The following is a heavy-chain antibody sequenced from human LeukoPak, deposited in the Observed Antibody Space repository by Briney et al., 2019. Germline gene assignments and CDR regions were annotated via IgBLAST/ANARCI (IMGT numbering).Heavy chain of an antibody. D-gene: IGHD4-23*01. CDR2: IYPGDSDT. CDR1: GYSFTSYW. Sequence: GESLKISCKGSGYSFTSYWIGWVRQMPGKGLEWMGIIYPGDSDTRYSPSFQGQVTISADKSISTAYLQWSSLKASDTAMYYCARHLMNGRPVGSYYYYYMDVWGKGTTVTVSS. V-gene: IGHV5-51*01. CDR3: ARHLMNGRPVGSYYYYYMDV. J-gene: IGHJ6*03.